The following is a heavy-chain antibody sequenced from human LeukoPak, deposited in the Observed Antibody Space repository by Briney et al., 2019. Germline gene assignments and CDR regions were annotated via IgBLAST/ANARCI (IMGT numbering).Heavy chain of an antibody. D-gene: IGHD6-19*01. CDR3: ARGTLYSGWSYYFDY. CDR2: VYYSGTT. V-gene: IGHV4-39*07. CDR1: GGSISLSYYY. Sequence: PSETLSLTCSVSGGSISLSYYYWGWIRQPPGKALEWIGSVYYSGTTSYNPSLKSRVTISVDMSKNHFSLRLSSVTAADTAMYYCARGTLYSGWSYYFDYWGQGSQVAVSS. J-gene: IGHJ4*02.